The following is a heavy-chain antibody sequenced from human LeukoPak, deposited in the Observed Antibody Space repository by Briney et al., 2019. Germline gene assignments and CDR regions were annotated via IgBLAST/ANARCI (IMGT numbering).Heavy chain of an antibody. V-gene: IGHV3-66*01. Sequence: GGSLRLSCAAFGFTVSSNYMSWVRQAPGKGLEWVSVIYSGGSTYYADSVKGRFTISRDNSKNTLYLQMNSLRAEDTAVYYCARGIAAAGYNWFDPWGQGTLVTVSS. J-gene: IGHJ5*02. CDR2: IYSGGST. CDR3: ARGIAAAGYNWFDP. CDR1: GFTVSSNY. D-gene: IGHD6-13*01.